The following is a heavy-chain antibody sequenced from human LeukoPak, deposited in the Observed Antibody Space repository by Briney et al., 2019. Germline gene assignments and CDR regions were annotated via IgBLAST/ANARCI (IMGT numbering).Heavy chain of an antibody. J-gene: IGHJ6*03. Sequence: PGGSLRLSCAASGFTFDDYAMHWVRQAPGKGLEWVSGISWNSGSIGYADSVKGRFTISRDNAKNSLYLQMNSLRAEDTALYYCAKAILPGYYYYMDVWGKGTTVTVSS. CDR2: ISWNSGSI. V-gene: IGHV3-9*01. CDR3: AKAILPGYYYYMDV. CDR1: GFTFDDYA. D-gene: IGHD1-14*01.